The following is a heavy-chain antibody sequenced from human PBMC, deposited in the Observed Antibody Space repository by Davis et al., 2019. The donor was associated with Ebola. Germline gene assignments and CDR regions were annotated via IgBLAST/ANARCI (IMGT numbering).Heavy chain of an antibody. CDR2: INHSGRT. J-gene: IGHJ4*02. V-gene: IGHV4-34*01. Sequence: MPSETPSLTCAVYGGSFSDYYYNWIRQSPGKGLEWIGEINHSGRTAYDPSLKSRVSISVDTSKSQVSLKLTSVTAADTAVYYCARGLAGRRMGDWGQGTLVTVSS. D-gene: IGHD3-16*01. CDR1: GGSFSDYY. CDR3: ARGLAGRRMGD.